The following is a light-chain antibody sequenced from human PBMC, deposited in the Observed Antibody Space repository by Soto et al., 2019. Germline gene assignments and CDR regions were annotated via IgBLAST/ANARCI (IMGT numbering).Light chain of an antibody. Sequence: SVLTHPPSSSGTPLQRVTISCSVISSNIGSNYVYWYQQLPGTAPKLLIYSNNQRPSGVPDRFSGSKSGTSASLAISGLRSEDEADYYCAAWDDSLSGFYVFGTGTKVTVL. V-gene: IGLV1-47*02. CDR3: AAWDDSLSGFYV. CDR2: SNN. CDR1: SSNIGSNY. J-gene: IGLJ1*01.